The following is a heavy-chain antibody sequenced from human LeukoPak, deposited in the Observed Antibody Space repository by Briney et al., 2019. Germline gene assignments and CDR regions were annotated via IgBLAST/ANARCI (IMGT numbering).Heavy chain of an antibody. J-gene: IGHJ3*02. V-gene: IGHV3-30*02. CDR3: AKGVGLYDYVSGAFDI. CDR2: IRYDGSNK. Sequence: GGSLRLSCAASGFTFSSYAMHWVRQAPGKGLEWVSFIRYDGSNKYYADSVKGRFTISRDNSKNKLYLQMNSLRAEDTAVYYCAKGVGLYDYVSGAFDIWGQGTMVTVSS. D-gene: IGHD3-16*01. CDR1: GFTFSSYA.